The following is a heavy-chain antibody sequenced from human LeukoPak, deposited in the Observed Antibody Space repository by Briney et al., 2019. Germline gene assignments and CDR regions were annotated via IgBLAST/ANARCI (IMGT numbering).Heavy chain of an antibody. D-gene: IGHD3-9*01. CDR3: ARGPTSTLPRYFDWLLSWYFDL. V-gene: IGHV4-39*07. Sequence: SETLSLTCTVSGGSISSSSYYWGWIRQPPGKGLEWIGSIYYSGSTYYNPSLKSRVTISVDTSKNQFSLKLSSVTAADTAVYYCARGPTSTLPRYFDWLLSWYFDLWGRGTLVTVSP. CDR2: IYYSGST. J-gene: IGHJ2*01. CDR1: GGSISSSSYY.